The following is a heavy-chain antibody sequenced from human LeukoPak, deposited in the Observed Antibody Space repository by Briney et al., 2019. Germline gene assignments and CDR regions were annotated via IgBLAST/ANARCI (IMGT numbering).Heavy chain of an antibody. Sequence: GGSLSLPCAASGFNFSSYAMSWVRQAPGKGLELVSAISGSGGSTYYADSVKGRYTISRDNSKNTLYLPMNSLRAEDTAVYYCAKPFLDYLDVYFDYWGQGTLVIVSS. CDR2: ISGSGGST. V-gene: IGHV3-23*01. J-gene: IGHJ4*02. CDR1: GFNFSSYA. CDR3: AKPFLDYLDVYFDY. D-gene: IGHD3-3*01.